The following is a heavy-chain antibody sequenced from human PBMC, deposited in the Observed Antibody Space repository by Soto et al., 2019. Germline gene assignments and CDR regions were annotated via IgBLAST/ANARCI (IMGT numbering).Heavy chain of an antibody. CDR2: VHYSGST. Sequence: SGTPSLTCTFSCAPLTLSTYHWGWVRPPPGRVLEWIGTVHYSGSTYYNPSFKSRVTISVDTSKSQFSLKLTSVTAADTAVYYCARHIAAASQWPVDYMDVWGKGTTVTVSS. V-gene: IGHV4-39*01. J-gene: IGHJ6*03. CDR3: ARHIAAASQWPVDYMDV. D-gene: IGHD6-13*01. CDR1: CAPLTLSTYH.